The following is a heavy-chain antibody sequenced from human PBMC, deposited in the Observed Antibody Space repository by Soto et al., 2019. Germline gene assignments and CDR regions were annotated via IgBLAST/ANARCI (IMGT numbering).Heavy chain of an antibody. V-gene: IGHV3-30*18. D-gene: IGHD4-17*01. J-gene: IGHJ6*02. Sequence: PGGSLRLSCVASGFAFSYYGMHWVRQAPGKGLEWVAVISYDGSDKYYADSVKGRFTVSRDNSKNTLYLQMNSLRAEDTAVYYCAKSVTTLSPGQYYYYAMDVWGQATTVPVSS. CDR3: AKSVTTLSPGQYYYYAMDV. CDR1: GFAFSYYG. CDR2: ISYDGSDK.